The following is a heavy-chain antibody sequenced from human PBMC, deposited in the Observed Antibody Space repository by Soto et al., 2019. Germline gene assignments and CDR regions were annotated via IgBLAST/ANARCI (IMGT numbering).Heavy chain of an antibody. Sequence: GSLRLSCAASGFEFSNYAMSWVRQAPGKGLEWVSLISATGGGTYYADSVKGRFTISRDNSHNTLYLQVHSLTAEDTAVYYCAKDRRAGGNSAFYFDFWGQGAQVTVSS. CDR1: GFEFSNYA. D-gene: IGHD3-16*01. CDR3: AKDRRAGGNSAFYFDF. J-gene: IGHJ4*02. CDR2: ISATGGGT. V-gene: IGHV3-23*01.